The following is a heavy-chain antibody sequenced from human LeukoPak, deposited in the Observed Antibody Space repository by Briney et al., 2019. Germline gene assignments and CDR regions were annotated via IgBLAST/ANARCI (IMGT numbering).Heavy chain of an antibody. J-gene: IGHJ5*02. V-gene: IGHV1-8*03. D-gene: IGHD2-2*02. CDR3: ARGSDCNSTSCYTLFSSDP. CDR2: MNPNSGNT. Sequence: GASVKVSCKASGYTFTSYDINWVRQATGQGLEWMGWMNPNSGNTGYAQKFQGRVTITRNTSISTAYMELSSLRSEDTAAYYCARGSDCNSTSCYTLFSSDPWGQGTLVTVSS. CDR1: GYTFTSYD.